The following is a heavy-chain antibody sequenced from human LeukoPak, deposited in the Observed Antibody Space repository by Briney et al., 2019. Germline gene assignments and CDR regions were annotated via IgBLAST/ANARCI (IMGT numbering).Heavy chain of an antibody. CDR1: GFTFDNYA. CDR3: AKDSGWQLLRAEYFQH. V-gene: IGHV3-43*02. J-gene: IGHJ1*01. D-gene: IGHD2-15*01. CDR2: ISADGRST. Sequence: GGSLRLSCAASGFTFDNYAIHCVRQVPGKSLEWVSLISADGRSTYYADSVKGRFTISRDNSRFSLYLQMRSLTTEDTAVYYCAKDSGWQLLRAEYFQHWGPGTLVTVSS.